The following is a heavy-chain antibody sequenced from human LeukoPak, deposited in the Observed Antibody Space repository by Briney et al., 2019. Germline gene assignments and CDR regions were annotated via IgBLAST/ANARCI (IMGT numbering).Heavy chain of an antibody. CDR3: ARSKRSNSNPLDYMDV. CDR2: ISSSGSTI. D-gene: IGHD4-11*01. CDR1: GFTFSSYG. J-gene: IGHJ6*03. Sequence: GGSLRLSCAASGFTFSSYGMHWVRQAPGKGLEWVSYISSSGSTIYYADSVKGRFTISRNNAKNSLYLQMNSLRAEDTAVYYCARSKRSNSNPLDYMDVWGKGTTVTVSS. V-gene: IGHV3-48*04.